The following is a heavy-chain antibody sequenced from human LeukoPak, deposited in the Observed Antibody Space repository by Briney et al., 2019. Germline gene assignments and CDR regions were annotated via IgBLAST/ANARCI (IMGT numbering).Heavy chain of an antibody. CDR2: ISYDGYNK. V-gene: IGHV3-30*01. Sequence: GSLRLSCAASGFPFSGYAVHWVRQAPGKGLQWVAAISYDGYNKYYADSLKGRFTISRENSKNTLWLQMNSLRAEDTAVYYCARGGMYDSYYFFYMDVWGKGTTVTVSS. CDR1: GFPFSGYA. D-gene: IGHD3-22*01. J-gene: IGHJ6*03. CDR3: ARGGMYDSYYFFYMDV.